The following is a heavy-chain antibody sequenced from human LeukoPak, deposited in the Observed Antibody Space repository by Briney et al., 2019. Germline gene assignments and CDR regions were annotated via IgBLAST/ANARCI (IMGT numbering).Heavy chain of an antibody. Sequence: SETLSLTCTVSGGSISSYYWSWIRQPPGKGLEWIGYIYYSGSTNYNPSLKSRVTISVDTSKNQFSLKLSSVTAADTAVYYCATTMVRGVMTTPDDYWGQGTLVTVSS. V-gene: IGHV4-59*08. CDR1: GGSISSYY. D-gene: IGHD3-10*01. J-gene: IGHJ4*02. CDR3: ATTMVRGVMTTPDDY. CDR2: IYYSGST.